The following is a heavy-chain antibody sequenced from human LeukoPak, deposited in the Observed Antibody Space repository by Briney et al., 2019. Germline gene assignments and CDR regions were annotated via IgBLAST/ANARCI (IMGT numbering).Heavy chain of an antibody. Sequence: GESLKISCQGSGYSFTNYWIGWVRQLPGKGLEWMGIIYPDDSDTRYSPSFQGQVTISADKSMNTAYLQWSGLKASDTAMYYCARQGSGIFDYWGQGTLVTVSS. J-gene: IGHJ4*02. V-gene: IGHV5-51*01. CDR3: ARQGSGIFDY. CDR2: IYPDDSDT. D-gene: IGHD2-15*01. CDR1: GYSFTNYW.